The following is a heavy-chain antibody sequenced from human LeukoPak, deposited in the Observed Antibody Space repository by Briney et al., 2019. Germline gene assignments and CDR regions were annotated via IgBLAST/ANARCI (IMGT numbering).Heavy chain of an antibody. V-gene: IGHV4-59*01. D-gene: IGHD6-19*01. CDR2: IYFSGST. CDR3: AGYSSGWYVDY. J-gene: IGHJ4*02. CDR1: GGSISTYY. Sequence: SEILSLTCTVSGGSISTYYWSWIRQPPGKGLEWIGYIYFSGSTDYNPSLKSRVIISVDTSNNQFSLKLSSVTAADTAVYYCAGYSSGWYVDYWGQGTLLTVSS.